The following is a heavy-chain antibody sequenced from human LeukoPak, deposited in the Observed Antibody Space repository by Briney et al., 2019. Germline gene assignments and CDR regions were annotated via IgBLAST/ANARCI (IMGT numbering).Heavy chain of an antibody. CDR2: ISYDGSNK. D-gene: IGHD5-24*01. CDR1: GFTFSSYA. Sequence: PGRSLRLSCAASGFTFSSYAMHWVRQAPGKGLEWVAVISYDGSNKYYADSVKGRFTISRDNSKNTLYLQMNSLRAEDTAVYYCARGDGYNYGDDAFDIWGQGTMVTVSS. J-gene: IGHJ3*02. CDR3: ARGDGYNYGDDAFDI. V-gene: IGHV3-30-3*01.